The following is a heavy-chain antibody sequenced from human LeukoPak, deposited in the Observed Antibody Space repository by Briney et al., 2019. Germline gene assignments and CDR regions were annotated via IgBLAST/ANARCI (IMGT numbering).Heavy chain of an antibody. D-gene: IGHD1-14*01. J-gene: IGHJ3*02. CDR3: ARVTGGAFDI. V-gene: IGHV4-31*03. CDR2: IYYSGST. CDR1: GGSISSGGYY. Sequence: SETLSLTCTVSGGSISSGGYYWSWIRQHPGKGLEWIGYIYYSGSTYYNPSLKSRVTISVDTSKNQFSLKLSSVTAADTAVYYCARVTGGAFDIWGQGTMVTASS.